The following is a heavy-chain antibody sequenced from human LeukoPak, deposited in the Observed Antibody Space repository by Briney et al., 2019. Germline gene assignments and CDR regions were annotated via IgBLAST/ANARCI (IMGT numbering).Heavy chain of an antibody. D-gene: IGHD3-3*01. J-gene: IGHJ4*02. CDR1: GGSFSGYY. CDR2: INHSGST. CDR3: ARSLKRITIFGVVKNTYYFDY. Sequence: SETLSLTCAVYGGSFSGYYWSWIRQPPGKGLEWIGEINHSGSTNYNPSLKSRVTISVDTSKNQSSLKLSSVTAADTAVYYCARSLKRITIFGVVKNTYYFDYWGQGTLVTVS. V-gene: IGHV4-34*01.